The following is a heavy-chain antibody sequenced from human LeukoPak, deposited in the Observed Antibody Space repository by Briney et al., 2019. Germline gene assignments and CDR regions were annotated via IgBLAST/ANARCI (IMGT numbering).Heavy chain of an antibody. D-gene: IGHD2-15*01. V-gene: IGHV3-72*01. CDR3: VRVTSYSIDC. CDR1: AFTLSDHY. J-gene: IGHJ4*02. CDR2: TRNKANSYTT. Sequence: GGSLRLSCAASAFTLSDHYMDWVRQAPGKGLEWVGRTRNKANSYTTEYAASVKGRFTISRDDSKNSLYLQMNSLKTEDTAVYYCVRVTSYSIDCWGQGTLVTVSS.